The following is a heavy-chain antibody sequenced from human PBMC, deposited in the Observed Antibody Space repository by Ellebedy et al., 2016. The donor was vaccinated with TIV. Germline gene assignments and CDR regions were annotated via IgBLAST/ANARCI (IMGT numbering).Heavy chain of an antibody. CDR3: ARSDYGDYGDHY. CDR1: GGSISSYY. CDR2: IYYSGST. Sequence: SETLSLXXTVSGGSISSYYWSWIRQPPGKGLEWIGYIYYSGSTNYNPSLKSRVTISVDTSKNQFSLKLSSVTAADTAVYYCARSDYGDYGDHYWGQGTLVTVSS. J-gene: IGHJ4*02. V-gene: IGHV4-59*01. D-gene: IGHD4-17*01.